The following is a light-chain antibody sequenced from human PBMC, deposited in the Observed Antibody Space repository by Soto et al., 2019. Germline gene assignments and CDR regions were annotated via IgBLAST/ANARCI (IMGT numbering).Light chain of an antibody. CDR1: QTIYSN. J-gene: IGKJ1*01. CDR2: RAS. V-gene: IGKV3-15*01. Sequence: IQMTQSPATLSWCPGERAGLSCSASQTIYSNVAWYQQRPGQAPRLLIYRASARATGIPARFSGSGSGTEFTLTIGSLQSEDSAVYYCQQYQNLWTFGQGTKVDIK. CDR3: QQYQNLWT.